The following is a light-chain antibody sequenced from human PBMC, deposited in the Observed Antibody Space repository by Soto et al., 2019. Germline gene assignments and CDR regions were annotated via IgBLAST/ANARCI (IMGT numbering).Light chain of an antibody. CDR2: DTR. Sequence: QTVVTQEPSLTVSPGGTVTLTCGSSTGAVTSGHYPYWFQRKPGQAPRTLIYDTRNKHSWTPARFSGSLLGGKAALTLSGAQPEDEAVYYCLVSLSGARVFGGGTQLTVL. CDR1: TGAVTSGHY. V-gene: IGLV7-46*01. J-gene: IGLJ7*01. CDR3: LVSLSGARV.